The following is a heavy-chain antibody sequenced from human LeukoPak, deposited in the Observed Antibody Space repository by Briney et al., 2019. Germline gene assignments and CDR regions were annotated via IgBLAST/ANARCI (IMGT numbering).Heavy chain of an antibody. J-gene: IGHJ4*02. CDR1: GFTFSSYW. Sequence: GGSLRLSCAASGFTFSSYWRSWVRQAPGKGLEWVANIKQDGSEKYYVDSVKGRFAISRDNAKNSLYLQMNSLRAEDTAVYYCARDETSDYWGQGTLVTVSS. CDR3: ARDETSDY. V-gene: IGHV3-7*01. CDR2: IKQDGSEK.